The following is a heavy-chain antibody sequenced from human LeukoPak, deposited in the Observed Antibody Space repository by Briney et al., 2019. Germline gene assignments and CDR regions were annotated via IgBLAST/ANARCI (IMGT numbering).Heavy chain of an antibody. J-gene: IGHJ4*02. V-gene: IGHV3-11*04. D-gene: IGHD6-6*01. CDR3: VRTARLSDY. Sequence: GGSLRLSCAASGFTFSDHYMSWIRQAPGKGLEWVSYISNDGTTINYADSVKGRFTVSRDNAKNSLYLQMNSLRVEDTAVYYCVRTARLSDYWGQGTLVTASS. CDR1: GFTFSDHY. CDR2: ISNDGTTI.